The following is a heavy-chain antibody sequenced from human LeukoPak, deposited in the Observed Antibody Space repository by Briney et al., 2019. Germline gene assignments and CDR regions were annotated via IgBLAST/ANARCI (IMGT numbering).Heavy chain of an antibody. CDR1: GLTLSSYS. J-gene: IGHJ3*02. D-gene: IGHD2-2*01. CDR2: IGSGSTYT. V-gene: IGHV3-21*01. CDR3: ARDPRGYCTSAACYGDAFDI. Sequence: GGSLRLSCAASGLTLSSYSMNWVRQAPGKGLEWVSSIGSGSTYTYYRDSVKGRFSMSRDNAKNSVYLQMYSLRAEDTAVYYCARDPRGYCTSAACYGDAFDIWGQGTMVTVSS.